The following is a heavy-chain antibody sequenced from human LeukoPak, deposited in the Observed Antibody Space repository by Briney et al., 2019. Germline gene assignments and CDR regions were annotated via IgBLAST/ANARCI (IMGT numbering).Heavy chain of an antibody. Sequence: SETLSLACTVSARSISSYYCSWIRQPPGKVLEWIGYIYYSGSTNYNPSLKSRVTISVDTSKNQFSLKLSSVTAADTAVYYCARGQYARGWANIYYYYYYMDVWGKGTTVTVSS. D-gene: IGHD2-8*01. CDR2: IYYSGST. J-gene: IGHJ6*03. V-gene: IGHV4-59*01. CDR1: ARSISSYY. CDR3: ARGQYARGWANIYYYYYYMDV.